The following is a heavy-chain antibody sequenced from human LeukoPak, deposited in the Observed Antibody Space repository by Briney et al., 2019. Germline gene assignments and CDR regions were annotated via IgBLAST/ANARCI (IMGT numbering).Heavy chain of an antibody. J-gene: IGHJ4*02. CDR3: ARVRGGATPNGHYFDY. D-gene: IGHD1-26*01. CDR2: IISNGGNI. CDR1: GCTFSSYA. V-gene: IGHV3-64*01. Sequence: GGSLRLSCAASGCTFSSYAMHWVRQAPGKGLEYVSVIISNGGNIYYANSVKGRFTISRDNSKNTLYLQMGSLRPEDMAVYYCARVRGGATPNGHYFDYWGPGTLVTVSS.